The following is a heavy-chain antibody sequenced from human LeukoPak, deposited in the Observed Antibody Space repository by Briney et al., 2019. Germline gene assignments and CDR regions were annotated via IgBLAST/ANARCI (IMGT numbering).Heavy chain of an antibody. D-gene: IGHD3-3*01. CDR2: IFSTGST. J-gene: IGHJ4*02. V-gene: IGHV4-30-4*08. Sequence: SQTLSLTCTVSGGSINSADHYWSWIRQPPGKGLEWVEYIFSTGSTYYNPSLQSRLTISLDKSTNQFFLKLTSVTAADTAVYYCARARGRLYYDFWSGYYYWGQGTLVTVSS. CDR1: GGSINSADHY. CDR3: ARARGRLYYDFWSGYYY.